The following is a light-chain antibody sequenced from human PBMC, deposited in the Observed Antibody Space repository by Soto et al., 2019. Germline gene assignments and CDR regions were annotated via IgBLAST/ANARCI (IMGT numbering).Light chain of an antibody. CDR1: QGISSY. CDR2: AAS. J-gene: IGKJ3*01. CDR3: QQLNSYPLT. V-gene: IGKV1-9*01. Sequence: IQLTQSPSSLSASVGARVTITCRASQGISSYLAWYQQKPGRAPKLLIYAASTLQSGVPSRFSGSGSGTDFTLTISRLQPEDFATYYCQQLNSYPLTFGPGTKVDLK.